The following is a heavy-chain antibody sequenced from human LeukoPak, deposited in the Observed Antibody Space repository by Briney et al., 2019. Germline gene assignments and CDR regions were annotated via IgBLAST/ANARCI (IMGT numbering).Heavy chain of an antibody. J-gene: IGHJ4*02. CDR1: GYTFTSYD. V-gene: IGHV1-8*01. Sequence: ASVKVSXKASGYTFTSYDINWVRQATGQGLEWMGWMNPNSGNTGYAQKFKGRVTMTRNTSISTAYMELSSLRSEDTAVYYCVLDCSGGSCYGDYWGQGTLVTVSS. D-gene: IGHD2-15*01. CDR3: VLDCSGGSCYGDY. CDR2: MNPNSGNT.